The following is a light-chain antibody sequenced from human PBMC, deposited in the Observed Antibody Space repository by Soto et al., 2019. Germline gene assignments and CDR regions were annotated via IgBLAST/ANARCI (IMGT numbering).Light chain of an antibody. CDR3: SSYAGSNNVV. CDR1: NSDVGTYNY. CDR2: EVS. Sequence: QSALAQPPSASWSPGQSVTITCTGTNSDVGTYNYVSWYQHHPGKAPKFMIYEVSKRPLGVPDRFSGSKSGNTASLTVSGLQAEDEADYYCSSYAGSNNVVFGGGTKLTVL. V-gene: IGLV2-8*01. J-gene: IGLJ2*01.